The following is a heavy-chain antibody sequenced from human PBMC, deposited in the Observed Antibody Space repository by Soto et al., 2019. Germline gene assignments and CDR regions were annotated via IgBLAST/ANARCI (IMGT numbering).Heavy chain of an antibody. CDR3: ATEHRILTGYWFDY. CDR1: GYTLTELS. D-gene: IGHD3-9*01. J-gene: IGHJ4*02. Sequence: ASVKISCKVSGYTLTELSMHWVRQAPGKGLEWMGGFDPEDGETIYAQKFQGRVTMTEDTSTDTAYMELSSLRSEDTAVYYCATEHRILTGYWFDYWGQGTLVTVSS. V-gene: IGHV1-24*01. CDR2: FDPEDGET.